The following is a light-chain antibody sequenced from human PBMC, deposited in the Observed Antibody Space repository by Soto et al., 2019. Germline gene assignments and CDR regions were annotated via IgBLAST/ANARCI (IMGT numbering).Light chain of an antibody. V-gene: IGKV3-15*01. CDR2: GAS. CDR1: QSVISS. CDR3: QHYNNWLGT. Sequence: IVVTQSPALLSVSPGERVTLSCRASQSVISSIAWYQQKLGQAPRLLIYGASTRATGIPARFSGSGSGTEFFLTISSLQSEDFAMYYCQHYNNWLGTFGGGTKVEIK. J-gene: IGKJ4*01.